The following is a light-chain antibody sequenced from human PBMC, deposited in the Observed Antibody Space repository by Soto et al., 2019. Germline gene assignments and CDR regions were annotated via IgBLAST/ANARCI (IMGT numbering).Light chain of an antibody. CDR1: QSVTSN. J-gene: IGKJ3*01. Sequence: EIVLTQSPATLSVSPGEGATLSCRASQSVTSNLAWYQQKPGQAPRLLIYGASTRATGIPDRFSGSGSGTEFTLTISGLQSEDFATHYCQQFNNWPVTFGPGTKVDIK. CDR2: GAS. CDR3: QQFNNWPVT. V-gene: IGKV3-15*01.